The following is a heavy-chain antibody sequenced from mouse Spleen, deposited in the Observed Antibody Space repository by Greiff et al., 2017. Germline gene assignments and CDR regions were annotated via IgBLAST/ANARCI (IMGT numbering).Heavy chain of an antibody. CDR3: ARERIYYYGSSPFYYFDY. CDR1: GYTFTSYT. D-gene: IGHD1-1*01. J-gene: IGHJ2*01. CDR2: INPSSGYT. Sequence: QVQLQQSGAELARPGASVKMSCKASGYTFTSYTMHWVKQRPGQGLEWIGYINPSSGYTNYNQKFKDKATLTADKSSSTAYMQLSSLTSEDSAVYYCARERIYYYGSSPFYYFDYWGQGTTLTVSS. V-gene: IGHV1-4*01.